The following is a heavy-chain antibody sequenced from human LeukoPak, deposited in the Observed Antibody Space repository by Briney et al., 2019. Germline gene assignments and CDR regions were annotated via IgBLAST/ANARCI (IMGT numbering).Heavy chain of an antibody. J-gene: IGHJ6*04. D-gene: IGHD3-10*01. Sequence: GRSLRLSCAASGFTFNSYGMHWVRQAPGKGLEWVAVIWYDGSNKYYADSVKGRFTISRDNSKNTLYLQMNSLRAEDTAVYYCARLVTMVRGPYVYYYYGMDVWGKGTTVTVSS. V-gene: IGHV3-33*01. CDR1: GFTFNSYG. CDR3: ARLVTMVRGPYVYYYYGMDV. CDR2: IWYDGSNK.